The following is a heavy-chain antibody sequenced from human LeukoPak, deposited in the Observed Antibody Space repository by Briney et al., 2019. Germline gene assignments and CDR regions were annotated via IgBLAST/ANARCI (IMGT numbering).Heavy chain of an antibody. J-gene: IGHJ4*02. Sequence: PGGSLRLSCAASGFTFSSYSMNWVRQAPGKGLEWVSSISSSSSYIYYADSVKGRFTISRDNAKNSLYLQMNSLRAEDTAVYYCASDESRMAAAEARHYFDYWGQGTLVTVSS. CDR3: ASDESRMAAAEARHYFDY. CDR2: ISSSSSYI. V-gene: IGHV3-21*01. D-gene: IGHD6-13*01. CDR1: GFTFSSYS.